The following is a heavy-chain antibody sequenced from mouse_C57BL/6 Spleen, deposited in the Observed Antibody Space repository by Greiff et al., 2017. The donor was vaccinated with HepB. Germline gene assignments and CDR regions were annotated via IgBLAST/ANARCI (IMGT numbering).Heavy chain of an antibody. Sequence: EVKLMESGGGLVKPGGSLKLSCAASGFTFSSYAMSWVRQTPEKRLEWVATISDGGSYTYYPDNVKGRFTISRDNAKNNLYLQMSHLKSEDTAMYYCARDRHYGSSYEGFAYWGQGTLVTVSA. CDR3: ARDRHYGSSYEGFAY. CDR1: GFTFSSYA. V-gene: IGHV5-4*01. J-gene: IGHJ3*01. CDR2: ISDGGSYT. D-gene: IGHD1-1*01.